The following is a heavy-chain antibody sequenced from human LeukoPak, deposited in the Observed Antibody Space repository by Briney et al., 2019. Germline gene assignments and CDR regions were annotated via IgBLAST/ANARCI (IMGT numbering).Heavy chain of an antibody. Sequence: GGSLRLSCAASGFTFSSYSMNWVRQAPGKGLEWVSSISSSSSYIYYADSVKGRFTISRDNAKNSLYLQMNSLRAEDTAVYYCASWSSQWLAIAYWGQGTLVTVSS. CDR2: ISSSSSYI. CDR1: GFTFSSYS. J-gene: IGHJ4*02. V-gene: IGHV3-21*01. D-gene: IGHD6-19*01. CDR3: ASWSSQWLAIAY.